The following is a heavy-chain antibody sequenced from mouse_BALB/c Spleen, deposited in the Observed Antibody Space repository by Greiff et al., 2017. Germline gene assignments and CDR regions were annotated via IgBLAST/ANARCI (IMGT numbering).Heavy chain of an antibody. V-gene: IGHV5-9-3*01. CDR1: GFTFSSYA. Sequence: EVQVVESGGGLVKPGGSLKLSCAASGFTFSSYAMSWVRQTPEKRLEWVATISSGGSYTYYPDSVKGRFTISRDNAKNTLYLQMSSLRSEDTAMYYCARQEGYYARDYWGQGTSVTVSS. J-gene: IGHJ4*01. CDR2: ISSGGSYT. CDR3: ARQEGYYARDY.